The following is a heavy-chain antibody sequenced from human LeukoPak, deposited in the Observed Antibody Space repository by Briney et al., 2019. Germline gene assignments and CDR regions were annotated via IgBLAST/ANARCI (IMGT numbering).Heavy chain of an antibody. CDR1: GFIFSDHY. Sequence: GGSLRLSCAASGFIFSDHYMSWIRQAPGKGLDWVSHISSSGSSTYYGDSVKGRFIISKDNAKNSVYLQMNSLRAEDTAVYYCARVGVGNSFAFDFWGQGIMVTVSS. CDR2: ISSSGSST. J-gene: IGHJ4*02. D-gene: IGHD6-6*01. CDR3: ARVGVGNSFAFDF. V-gene: IGHV3-11*04.